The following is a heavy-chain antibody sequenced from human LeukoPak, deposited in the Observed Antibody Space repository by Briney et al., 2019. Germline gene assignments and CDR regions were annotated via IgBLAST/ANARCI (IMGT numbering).Heavy chain of an antibody. J-gene: IGHJ5*02. Sequence: PSETLSLTCTVSGGSITTYYWRWIRQPPGKGLEWIAFIYYSGSTNYNPSLKSRVTISLDTSKNQFSLRLSSVTAADTAVYYCARHVIYSGVYSYWFDPWGLGTLVTVSS. CDR1: GGSITTYY. CDR3: ARHVIYSGVYSYWFDP. D-gene: IGHD5-12*01. CDR2: IYYSGST. V-gene: IGHV4-59*08.